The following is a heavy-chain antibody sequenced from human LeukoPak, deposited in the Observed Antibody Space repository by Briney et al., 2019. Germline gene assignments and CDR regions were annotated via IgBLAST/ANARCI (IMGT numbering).Heavy chain of an antibody. J-gene: IGHJ4*02. CDR2: IYHSGST. V-gene: IGHV4-38-2*02. Sequence: PSETLSLTCTVSGYSINSAYYWGWIRQPPGKGLEWIGSIYHSGSTYYNPSLKSRVTISVDTSKNQFSLKLSSVTAADTAVYYCARVITSGYYYFDYWGQGTLVTVSS. CDR1: GYSINSAYY. D-gene: IGHD5-12*01. CDR3: ARVITSGYYYFDY.